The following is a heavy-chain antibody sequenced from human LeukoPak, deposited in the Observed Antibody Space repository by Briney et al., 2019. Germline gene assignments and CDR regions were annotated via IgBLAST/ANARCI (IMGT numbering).Heavy chain of an antibody. V-gene: IGHV4-61*02. D-gene: IGHD1-26*01. CDR3: ARDKWP. CDR2: IYTSGST. J-gene: IGHJ5*02. Sequence: SETLSLTCTVSGGSISSGSYYWSWIRQPAGKGLEWIGRIYTSGSTNYNPSLKSRVTISVDTSKNQFSLKLSSVTAADTAVYYCARDKWPWGQGTLVTVSS. CDR1: GGSISSGSYY.